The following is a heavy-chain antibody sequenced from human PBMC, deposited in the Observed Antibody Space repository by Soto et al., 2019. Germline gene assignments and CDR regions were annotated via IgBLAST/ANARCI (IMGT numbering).Heavy chain of an antibody. CDR2: TYYRSKWFH. Sequence: SQTLSLTCAISGDSVSSDITSWNWIRQSPSRGLEWLGRTYYRSKWFHDYAASVKSRITINPDTSKNQFSLELNSMAPEDTAVYYCARGNALDVWGQGTVVTVSS. V-gene: IGHV6-1*01. D-gene: IGHD3-10*01. J-gene: IGHJ3*01. CDR3: ARGNALDV. CDR1: GDSVSSDITS.